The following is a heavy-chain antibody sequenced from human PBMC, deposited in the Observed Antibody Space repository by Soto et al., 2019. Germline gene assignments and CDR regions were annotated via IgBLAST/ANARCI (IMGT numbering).Heavy chain of an antibody. CDR3: ARLIKSANLYDFAARGNYMDV. CDR2: IYYSGST. CDR1: GGSISSSSYY. D-gene: IGHD3-3*01. V-gene: IGHV4-39*01. J-gene: IGHJ6*03. Sequence: SETLSLTCTVSGGSISSSSYYWGWIRQPPGKGLEWIGSIYYSGSTYYNPSLKSRVTISVDTSKNQFSLKLSSVTAADTAVYYCARLIKSANLYDFAARGNYMDVWGKGTTVTVSS.